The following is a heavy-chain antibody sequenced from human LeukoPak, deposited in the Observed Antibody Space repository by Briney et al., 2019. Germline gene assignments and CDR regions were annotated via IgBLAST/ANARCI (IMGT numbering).Heavy chain of an antibody. D-gene: IGHD2-8*01. V-gene: IGHV4-61*01. CDR1: GYSISIGFH. J-gene: IGHJ6*03. Sequence: SETLSLTCSVSGYSISIGFHWGWIRQPPGKGLEWIGYIYYSGSTNYNPSLKSRVTISVDTSKNQFSLKLSSVTAADTAVYYCARVGVTDYYYYMDVWGKGTTVTVSS. CDR2: IYYSGST. CDR3: ARVGVTDYYYYMDV.